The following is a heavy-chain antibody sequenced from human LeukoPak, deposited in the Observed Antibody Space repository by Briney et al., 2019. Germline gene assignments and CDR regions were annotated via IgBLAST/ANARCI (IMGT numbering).Heavy chain of an antibody. Sequence: SETLSLTCTVSGGSISSYYWSWIRQPPGKGLEWIGYIYYSGSTNYNPSLKSRVTISVDTSKNQFSLKLSSVTAADTAVYYCARGYYGSGRKYYMDVWGKGTTVTVSS. V-gene: IGHV4-59*01. CDR1: GGSISSYY. J-gene: IGHJ6*03. D-gene: IGHD3-10*01. CDR3: ARGYYGSGRKYYMDV. CDR2: IYYSGST.